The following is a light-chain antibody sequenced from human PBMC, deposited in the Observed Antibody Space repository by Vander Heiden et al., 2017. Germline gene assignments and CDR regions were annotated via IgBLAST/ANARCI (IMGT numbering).Light chain of an antibody. J-gene: IGKJ1*01. CDR1: PSISIW. V-gene: IGKV1-5*03. CDR2: QAS. CDR3: LQYNSYPST. Sequence: DLQMTQSPSTLSASVGDRVTITCRARPSISIWLAWYHQKPGKAPNLLIYQASSLESGVPSRFSGSGSGTEFTPTISSLQPDDFGSYYCLQYNSYPSTFGQGTKVEIK.